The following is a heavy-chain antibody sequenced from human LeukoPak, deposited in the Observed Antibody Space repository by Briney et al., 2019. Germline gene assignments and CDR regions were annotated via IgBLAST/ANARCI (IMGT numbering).Heavy chain of an antibody. CDR1: GGTFSSYA. CDR2: IIPIFGTA. CDR3: ARDRSPIVVVPAGPFDP. V-gene: IGHV1-69*13. J-gene: IGHJ5*02. Sequence: SVKVSCKASGGTFSSYAISWVRQAPGQGLEWMGGIIPIFGTANYAQKFQGRVTITADESTSTAYMELSSLRSEDTAVYYCARDRSPIVVVPAGPFDPWGQGTLVTVSS. D-gene: IGHD2-2*01.